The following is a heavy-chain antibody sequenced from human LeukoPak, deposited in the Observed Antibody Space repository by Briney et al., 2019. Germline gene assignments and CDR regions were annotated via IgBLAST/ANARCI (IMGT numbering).Heavy chain of an antibody. J-gene: IGHJ4*02. Sequence: GGSLRLSCAASGFTVRSNDISWVRQAPGKGLEWVSIIYSSGSTYYADSVKGRFTISRDNSKNTLYLQMNSLRAEDTAVYYCATSKNYDSSGYYRFDYWGQGTLVTVSS. CDR1: GFTVRSND. CDR2: IYSSGST. CDR3: ATSKNYDSSGYYRFDY. V-gene: IGHV3-53*01. D-gene: IGHD3-22*01.